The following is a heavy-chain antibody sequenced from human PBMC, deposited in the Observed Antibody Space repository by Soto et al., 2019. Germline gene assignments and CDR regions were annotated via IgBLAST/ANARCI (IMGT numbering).Heavy chain of an antibody. CDR1: GFTLSCCG. D-gene: IGHD6-19*01. CDR2: ITYDGSEI. Sequence: QVQVVESGGGVVQPGRSLRLSCAASGFTLSCCGMHWVRQAPGKGLEWVGVITYDGSEIHYGDSVKGRFTISRDSSENTVYLQMNSLRDEDSAVYYCAKEQSSGFYRVVDYWGQGTLVTVSP. V-gene: IGHV3-30*18. CDR3: AKEQSSGFYRVVDY. J-gene: IGHJ4*02.